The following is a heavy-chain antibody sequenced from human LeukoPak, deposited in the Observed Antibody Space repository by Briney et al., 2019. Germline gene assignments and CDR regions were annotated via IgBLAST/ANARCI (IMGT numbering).Heavy chain of an antibody. CDR2: ISGSGGST. CDR3: AKLPTVTTYEYYFDY. J-gene: IGHJ4*02. Sequence: PGGPLRLSCAASGFTFSSYAMSWVRQAPGKGLEWVSAISGSGGSTYYADSVKGRFTISRDNSKNTLYLQMNSLRAEDTAVYYCAKLPTVTTYEYYFDYWGQGTLVTVSS. CDR1: GFTFSSYA. V-gene: IGHV3-23*01. D-gene: IGHD4-17*01.